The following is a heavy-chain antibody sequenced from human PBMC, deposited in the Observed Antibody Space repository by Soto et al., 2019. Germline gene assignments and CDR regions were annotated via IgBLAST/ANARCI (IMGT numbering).Heavy chain of an antibody. J-gene: IGHJ5*02. D-gene: IGHD2-15*01. Sequence: QVQLQESGPGLVKPSQTLSLTCTVSGGSISSVGYYWSWIRQHPGKGLEWIGYIYYSGSTYYNPSLKSRVTISVDTSKNQFSLKLSSVTAADTAVYYCAREHCSGGSCYHNWFDPWGQGTLVTVSS. V-gene: IGHV4-31*03. CDR2: IYYSGST. CDR3: AREHCSGGSCYHNWFDP. CDR1: GGSISSVGYY.